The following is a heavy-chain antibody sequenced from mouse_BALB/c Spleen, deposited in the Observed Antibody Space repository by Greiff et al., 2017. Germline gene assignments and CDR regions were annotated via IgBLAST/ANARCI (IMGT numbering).Heavy chain of an antibody. J-gene: IGHJ3*01. V-gene: IGHV3-2*02. CDR2: ISYSGST. D-gene: IGHD2-1*01. CDR3: ARVREIYYGNFFAY. Sequence: EVMLVESGPGLVKPSQSLSLTCTVTGYSITSDYAWNWIRQFPGNKLEWMGYISYSGSTSYNPSLKSRISITRDTSKNQYYLQLNSVTTEDTATYYCARVREIYYGNFFAYWGQGTLVTVSA. CDR1: GYSITSDYA.